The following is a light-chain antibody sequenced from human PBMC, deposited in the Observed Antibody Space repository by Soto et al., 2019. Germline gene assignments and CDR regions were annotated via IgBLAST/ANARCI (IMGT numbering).Light chain of an antibody. Sequence: EIVLTQSPATLSLSPGERATLSCRASHSVSSYLAWYQQKPGQAPRLLIYDTSKRATGIPARFSGSGSGTGFTFTLTISSLQPEDFVVYYCQQRSNWPTFGGGTKVQIK. CDR2: DTS. J-gene: IGKJ4*01. CDR1: HSVSSY. V-gene: IGKV3-11*01. CDR3: QQRSNWPT.